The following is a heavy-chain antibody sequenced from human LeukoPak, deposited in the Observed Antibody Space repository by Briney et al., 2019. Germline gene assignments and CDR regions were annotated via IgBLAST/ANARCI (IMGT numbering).Heavy chain of an antibody. CDR2: IKQDGSQK. CDR3: VSTGSQLDY. J-gene: IGHJ4*02. CDR1: GFSFSSYW. D-gene: IGHD2-2*01. V-gene: IGHV3-7*01. Sequence: GGSLRLSCAASGFSFSSYWMTWVRQAPGKGLEWVANIKQDGSQKYYVDSVKGRFTISRDNAKNSLYLQMNSLRAEDTAVYYCVSTGSQLDYWDQGTLVTVSS.